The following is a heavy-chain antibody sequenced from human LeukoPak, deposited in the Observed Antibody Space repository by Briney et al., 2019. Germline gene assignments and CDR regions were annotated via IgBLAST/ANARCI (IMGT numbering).Heavy chain of an antibody. CDR2: NSPYNSNT. J-gene: IGHJ4*02. D-gene: IGHD3-10*01. V-gene: IGHV1-18*01. CDR3: ARYNSMFRGVTTSDY. Sequence: ASVKVSCKASGYTFTNYGFNWVRQAPGQGREGMENSPYNSNTNYAQKFQDRVTMTTDTSTITANMELRSLRSDDTAVYYCARYNSMFRGVTTSDYWGQGTLVTVSS. CDR1: GYTFTNYG.